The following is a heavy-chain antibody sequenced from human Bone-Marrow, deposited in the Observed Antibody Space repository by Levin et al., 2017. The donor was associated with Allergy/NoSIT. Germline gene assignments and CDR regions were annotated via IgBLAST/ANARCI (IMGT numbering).Heavy chain of an antibody. CDR3: ARAAGSDRQDFGS. Sequence: GESLKISCVGSEFTFDNHGIHWVRQAPGKGLEWVSVVGYDGDSEHYADSVKGRFTVSRDNSKNTVYHQMSSLRPEDTALYYCARAAGSDRQDFGSWGRGVVVTVSS. V-gene: IGHV3-30*03. CDR1: EFTFDNHG. CDR2: VGYDGDSE. J-gene: IGHJ4*02.